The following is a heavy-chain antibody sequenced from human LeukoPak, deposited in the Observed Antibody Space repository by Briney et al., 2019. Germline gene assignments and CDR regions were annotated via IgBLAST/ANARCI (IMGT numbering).Heavy chain of an antibody. CDR1: GGSFSGYY. V-gene: IGHV4-34*01. J-gene: IGHJ5*02. CDR3: ARGRAAVGYSSSWYSTYNWFDP. Sequence: SETLSLTCAVYGGSFSGYYWSWIRQPPGKGLEWIGEINHSGSTNYNPSLKSRVTISVDTSKNQFSLKLSSVTAADTAVYYCARGRAAVGYSSSWYSTYNWFDPWGQETLVTVSS. CDR2: INHSGST. D-gene: IGHD6-13*01.